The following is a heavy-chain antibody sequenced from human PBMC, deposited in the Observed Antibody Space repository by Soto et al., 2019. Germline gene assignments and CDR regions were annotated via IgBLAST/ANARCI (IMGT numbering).Heavy chain of an antibody. CDR1: GYPFTGYY. J-gene: IGHJ5*02. Sequence: SVKVSCNASGYPFTGYYMHWARQAPGQGLEWMGWIKSFNGDTNYAQKFQCRVTLTRDTSISTAYMELSRLKSDDTAVYYCARVVSKYYDVLTGNWFDPWGQGTLVTVSS. V-gene: IGHV1-2*02. CDR3: ARVVSKYYDVLTGNWFDP. CDR2: IKSFNGDT. D-gene: IGHD3-9*01.